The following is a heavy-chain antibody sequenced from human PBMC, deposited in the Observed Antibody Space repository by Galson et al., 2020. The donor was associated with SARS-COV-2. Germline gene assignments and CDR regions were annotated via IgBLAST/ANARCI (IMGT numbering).Heavy chain of an antibody. D-gene: IGHD6-19*01. CDR1: GFTFSSYA. CDR3: AAAVAEGGVYYYYGMDV. CDR2: ISYDGSTK. Sequence: TGGSLRLSCAASGFTFSSYAMHWVRQAPGKGLEWVAVISYDGSTKYYADSVKGRFTISRDNSKNTLYLQMNSLRAEDTAVYYCAAAVAEGGVYYYYGMDVWGQGTTVTVSS. J-gene: IGHJ6*02. V-gene: IGHV3-30-3*01.